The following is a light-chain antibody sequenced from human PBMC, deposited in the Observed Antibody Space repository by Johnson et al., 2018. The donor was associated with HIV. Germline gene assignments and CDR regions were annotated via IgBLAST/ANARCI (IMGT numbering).Light chain of an antibody. Sequence: QSVLTQPPSVSAAPGQKVTISCSGSSSNIGNNYVSWYQHLPGRAPKLLIYRNNQLPSGVPDRFSGSKSGTSASLAISGLQAEDEADYYCAAWDDSLNGYVFGTGTKVTVL. V-gene: IGLV1-47*01. J-gene: IGLJ1*01. CDR3: AAWDDSLNGYV. CDR2: RNN. CDR1: SSNIGNNY.